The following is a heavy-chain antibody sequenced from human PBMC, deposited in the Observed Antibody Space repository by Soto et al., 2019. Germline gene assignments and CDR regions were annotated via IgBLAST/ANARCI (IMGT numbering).Heavy chain of an antibody. D-gene: IGHD6-13*01. CDR1: GYSFSSSW. Sequence: LKISCQASGYSFSSSWIGWMRQMPGKGLEWMGIIDPNDSQTIYSPSFQGQVTISADKSIDTAYLQWSSLKTSDTAMYYCARHAGNSWKGDYFDYWGQGALVTVSS. V-gene: IGHV5-51*01. J-gene: IGHJ4*02. CDR3: ARHAGNSWKGDYFDY. CDR2: IDPNDSQT.